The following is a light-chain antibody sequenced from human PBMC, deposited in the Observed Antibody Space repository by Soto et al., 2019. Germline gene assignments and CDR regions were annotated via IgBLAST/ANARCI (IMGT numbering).Light chain of an antibody. CDR3: MQALQSLT. CDR1: QSLLYNNTYNY. Sequence: EIVMTQSPLTLPVTPGEPASISCRSSQSLLYNNTYNYLDWYVQKPGQSPQHLIYFGSNRAPGVPDRFSGSGSGTDFTLKINRVEAEDVGTYYCMQALQSLTFGQGTRLEIQ. V-gene: IGKV2-28*01. J-gene: IGKJ5*01. CDR2: FGS.